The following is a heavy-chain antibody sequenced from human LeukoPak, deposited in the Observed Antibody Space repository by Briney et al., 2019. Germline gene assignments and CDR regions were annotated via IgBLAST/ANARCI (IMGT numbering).Heavy chain of an antibody. CDR3: ARGVQSSGWYEGGAFDI. J-gene: IGHJ3*02. Sequence: SVKVSCKASGGTFSSYAISWVRQAPGQGLEWMGRIIPILGIANYAQKFQGRVTITADKFTSTAYMELSSLRSEDTAVYYCARGVQSSGWYEGGAFDIWGQGTMVTVSS. V-gene: IGHV1-69*04. CDR2: IIPILGIA. CDR1: GGTFSSYA. D-gene: IGHD6-19*01.